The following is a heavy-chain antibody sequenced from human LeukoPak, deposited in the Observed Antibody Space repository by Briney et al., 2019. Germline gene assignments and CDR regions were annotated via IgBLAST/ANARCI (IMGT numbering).Heavy chain of an antibody. J-gene: IGHJ3*02. CDR1: GYTFTSYD. V-gene: IGHV1-8*01. CDR3: ARGRRLLWFGELSNAFDI. D-gene: IGHD3-10*01. CDR2: MNPNSGNT. Sequence: ASVKVSCKASGYTFTSYDINWVRQATGQGLEWMGWMNPNSGNTGYAQKFQGRVTMTRNTSISTAYMELSSLRSEDTAVYYCARGRRLLWFGELSNAFDIWGQGTMVTVSS.